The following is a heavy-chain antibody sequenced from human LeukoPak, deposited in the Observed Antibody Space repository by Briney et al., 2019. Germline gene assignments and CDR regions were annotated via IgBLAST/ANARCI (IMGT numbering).Heavy chain of an antibody. CDR2: FYSGGDR. CDR3: ARGTVTISYYYMDV. V-gene: IGHV3-53*01. Sequence: GGSLRLSCAASGFTVSSNYMSWVRQAPGKGLEWVSVFYSGGDRYYADSVKGRFTISRDNSKNTLYLQMNSLRAEDTAVYYCARGTVTISYYYMDVWGKGTTVTVSS. CDR1: GFTVSSNY. J-gene: IGHJ6*03. D-gene: IGHD2-21*02.